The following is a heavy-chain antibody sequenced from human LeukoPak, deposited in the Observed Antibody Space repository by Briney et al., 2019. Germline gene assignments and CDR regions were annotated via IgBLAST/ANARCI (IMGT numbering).Heavy chain of an antibody. CDR3: VIGVGWQPDY. Sequence: TPSETLSLTCTVFGDSVTGYYLNWVRQPPGKGLEWIGHIYKIGTTNYNPSLKSRPTISADTSKNQFSLKLRSVTAADTAVYYCVIGVGWQPDYWGQGALVTVSS. V-gene: IGHV4-59*02. D-gene: IGHD2-15*01. CDR2: IYKIGTT. J-gene: IGHJ4*02. CDR1: GDSVTGYY.